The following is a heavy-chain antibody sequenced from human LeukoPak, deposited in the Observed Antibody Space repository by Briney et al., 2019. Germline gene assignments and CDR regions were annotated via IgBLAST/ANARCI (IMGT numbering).Heavy chain of an antibody. CDR1: GVTFTSYA. V-gene: IGHV3-23*01. CDR2: ISGSVGGT. J-gene: IGHJ4*02. CDR3: GKSRNPSYLEIDY. D-gene: IGHD3-3*01. Sequence: GSLRLSCAPSGVTFTSYAMSCVRQAPGNRREGVSAISGSVGGTYYADSVKGRFTISRDNSKNMLYLQMNRLRAEDTAVYYCGKSRNPSYLEIDYWGQGTLVTVSS.